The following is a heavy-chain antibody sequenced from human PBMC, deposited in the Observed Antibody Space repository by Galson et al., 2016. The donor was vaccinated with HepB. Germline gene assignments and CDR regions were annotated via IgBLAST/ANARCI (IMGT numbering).Heavy chain of an antibody. CDR2: INHSGST. CDR1: GGSFSGYY. D-gene: IGHD3-10*01. CDR3: ARGRSYSYASGSYRWFDL. Sequence: SETLSLTCAVYGGSFSGYYWSWIRQSPGQGLEWLAEINHSGSTNYNPSLESRVTISSDTSENQLSLKLNSLTAADTAVYYCARGRSYSYASGSYRWFDLWGQGTLVTVSS. J-gene: IGHJ5*02. V-gene: IGHV4-34*01.